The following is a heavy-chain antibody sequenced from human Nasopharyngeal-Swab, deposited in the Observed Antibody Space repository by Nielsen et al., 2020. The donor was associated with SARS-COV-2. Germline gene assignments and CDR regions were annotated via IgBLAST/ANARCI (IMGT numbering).Heavy chain of an antibody. CDR2: VNWNGGGT. D-gene: IGHD3-9*01. V-gene: IGHV3-20*04. J-gene: IGHJ4*02. CDR3: ARDPLYYDILTGYYSRYYFDY. CDR1: GFTFDDYG. Sequence: ETLSLTCAASGFTFDDYGMSWVRQGPGKGLEWVSGVNWNGGGTGYADSVKGRFTISRDNAKNTLNLQMNSLRAEDTAVYYCARDPLYYDILTGYYSRYYFDYWGQGTLVTVSS.